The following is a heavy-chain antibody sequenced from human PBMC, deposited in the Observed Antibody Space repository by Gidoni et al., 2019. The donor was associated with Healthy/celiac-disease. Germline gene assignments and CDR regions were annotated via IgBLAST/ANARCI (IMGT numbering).Heavy chain of an antibody. Sequence: QLQLQESGPGLVKPSETLSLTCTVSGGSISSSSYYWGWIRQPPGKGLEWIGSIYYSGITYYNPSLKSRVTISVDTSKNQFSLKLSSVTAADTAVYYCASPAIYCSSTSCAIDYWGQGTLVTVSS. V-gene: IGHV4-39*01. J-gene: IGHJ4*02. D-gene: IGHD2-2*01. CDR2: IYYSGIT. CDR3: ASPAIYCSSTSCAIDY. CDR1: GGSISSSSYY.